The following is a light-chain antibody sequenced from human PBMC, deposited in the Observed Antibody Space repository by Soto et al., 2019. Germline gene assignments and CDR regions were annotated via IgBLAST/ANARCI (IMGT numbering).Light chain of an antibody. CDR1: QSISDT. CDR2: SAS. Sequence: EIVMTQSPATLSVSPGGRATLSCRASQSISDTLAWYQQKPGQAPRLLIYSASRRATGIPDRFSGSASGTDFTLTISRLEPEDFAVYFCQQYSDLPMTFGQGTRLEIK. CDR3: QQYSDLPMT. J-gene: IGKJ5*01. V-gene: IGKV3D-15*02.